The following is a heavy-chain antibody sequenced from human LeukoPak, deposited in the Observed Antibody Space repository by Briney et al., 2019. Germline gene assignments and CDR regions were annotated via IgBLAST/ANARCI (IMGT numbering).Heavy chain of an antibody. V-gene: IGHV4-59*01. J-gene: IGHJ4*02. CDR1: GGSMSSYY. CDR2: IYYSGST. CDR3: ARLRGNYLPDY. Sequence: PSETLSLTCAVSGGSMSSYYWSWIRQPPGKGLEWIGYIYYSGSTNYNPSLKSRVTISVDTSKNQFSLRLNSVTAADTAVYYCARLRGNYLPDYWGQGTLVTVSS. D-gene: IGHD4-11*01.